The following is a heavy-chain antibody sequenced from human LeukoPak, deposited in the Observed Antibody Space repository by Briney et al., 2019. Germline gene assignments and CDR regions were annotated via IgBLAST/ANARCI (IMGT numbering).Heavy chain of an antibody. CDR2: ISIGSSSYI. Sequence: GGSLRLSCAASGFTFSSYSMNWVRQAPGKGLEWVSSISIGSSSYINYADAGKGQFTISRDNAKNTLFLQMSSLRAEDTAVYYCARGSAGHGDFWGQGTLVTVSS. D-gene: IGHD6-19*01. CDR3: ARGSAGHGDF. V-gene: IGHV3-21*01. CDR1: GFTFSSYS. J-gene: IGHJ4*02.